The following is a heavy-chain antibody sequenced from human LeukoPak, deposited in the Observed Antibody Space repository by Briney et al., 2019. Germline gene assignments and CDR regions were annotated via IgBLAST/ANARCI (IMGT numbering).Heavy chain of an antibody. CDR1: GGSINNGGHY. D-gene: IGHD3-22*01. J-gene: IGHJ1*01. Sequence: SQTLSLTCTVSGGSINNGGHYWSWIRQHPGKGLEWIGYIYYSGSSYYNPSLRSRVTISVDTSKNHFSLKLSSVTAADTAVYYCARDGMIVRFQHWGQGTLVTVSS. CDR3: ARDGMIVRFQH. CDR2: IYYSGSS. V-gene: IGHV4-31*03.